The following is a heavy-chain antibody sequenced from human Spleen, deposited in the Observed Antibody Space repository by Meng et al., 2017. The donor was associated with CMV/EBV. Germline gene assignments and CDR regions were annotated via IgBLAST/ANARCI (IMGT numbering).Heavy chain of an antibody. J-gene: IGHJ4*02. CDR3: ASETGDGGYFDF. Sequence: GESLKISCAASGFTFSSYSMNWVRQAPGKGLEWVSSISSSSSYIYYADSVKGRFTISRDNSKNTLYLQMNSLRAEDTAVYYCASETGDGGYFDFWGQGTLVTVSS. CDR1: GFTFSSYS. D-gene: IGHD7-27*01. CDR2: ISSSSSYI. V-gene: IGHV3-21*01.